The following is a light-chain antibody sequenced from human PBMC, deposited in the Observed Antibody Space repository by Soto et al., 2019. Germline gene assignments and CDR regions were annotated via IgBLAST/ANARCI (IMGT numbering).Light chain of an antibody. Sequence: EIVLTQSPGTLSLSPGERATLSCRAIQSVSSSFLAWYQQKPGQAPRLLIYGASIRATGIPDRFSGSGSGTDFTLTISRLEPEDFSVYSCQQYGSSPRTFVQGTKVEIK. CDR3: QQYGSSPRT. J-gene: IGKJ1*01. CDR1: QSVSSSF. CDR2: GAS. V-gene: IGKV3-20*01.